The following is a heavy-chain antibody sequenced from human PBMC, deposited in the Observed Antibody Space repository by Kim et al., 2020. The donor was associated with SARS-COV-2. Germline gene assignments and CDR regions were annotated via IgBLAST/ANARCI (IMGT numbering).Heavy chain of an antibody. CDR3: ARAKLVQGVFYYYYYMDV. CDR1: GYTFTSYD. CDR2: MNPNSGNT. V-gene: IGHV1-8*01. D-gene: IGHD3-10*01. J-gene: IGHJ6*03. Sequence: ASVKVSCKASGYTFTSYDINWVRQATGQGLEWMGWMNPNSGNTGYAQKFQGRVTMTRNTSISTAYMELSSLRSEDTAVHYCARAKLVQGVFYYYYYMDVWGKGTTVTVSS.